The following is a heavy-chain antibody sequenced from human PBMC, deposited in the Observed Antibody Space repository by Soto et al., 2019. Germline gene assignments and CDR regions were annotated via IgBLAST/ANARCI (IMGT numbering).Heavy chain of an antibody. D-gene: IGHD6-13*01. J-gene: IGHJ5*02. CDR2: INHSGST. CDR1: GGSFSGYY. Sequence: SETLSLTCAVYGGSFSGYYWSWIRQPPGKGLEWIGEINHSGSTNYNPSLKSRVTISVDTSENQFSLKLSSVTAADTAVYYCARGYPGIAAAGPYNWFDPWGQGTLVTVSS. CDR3: ARGYPGIAAAGPYNWFDP. V-gene: IGHV4-34*01.